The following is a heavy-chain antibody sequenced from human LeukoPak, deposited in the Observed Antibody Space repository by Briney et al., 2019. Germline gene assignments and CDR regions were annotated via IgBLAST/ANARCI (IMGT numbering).Heavy chain of an antibody. Sequence: PGGSLRLSCATSGFTFNDYAIHWVRQAPGKGLEWVSGITWNSGTIGYADSVKGRFTISRDNAKNTLNLQMNSLRAEDTAVYYCARDLGQYYDTSDNWFDPWGQGTLVTVSS. J-gene: IGHJ5*02. D-gene: IGHD3-22*01. V-gene: IGHV3-9*01. CDR3: ARDLGQYYDTSDNWFDP. CDR1: GFTFNDYA. CDR2: ITWNSGTI.